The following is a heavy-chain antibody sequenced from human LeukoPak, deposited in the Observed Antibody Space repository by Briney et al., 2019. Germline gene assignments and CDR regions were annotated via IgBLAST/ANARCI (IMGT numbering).Heavy chain of an antibody. CDR2: ISWNSGSI. D-gene: IGHD3-10*01. CDR3: AKDRDTMVRGVGYGMDV. J-gene: IGHJ6*02. V-gene: IGHV3-9*03. Sequence: GRSLRLSCAASGFTFDDYAMHWVRQAPGKGLEWVSGISWNSGSIGYADSVKGRFTISRDNAKNSLYLQMNSLRAEDMALYYCAKDRDTMVRGVGYGMDVWGQGTTVTVSS. CDR1: GFTFDDYA.